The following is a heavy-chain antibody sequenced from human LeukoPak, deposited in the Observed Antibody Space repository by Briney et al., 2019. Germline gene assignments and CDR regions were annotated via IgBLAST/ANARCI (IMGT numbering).Heavy chain of an antibody. J-gene: IGHJ4*02. D-gene: IGHD6-13*01. V-gene: IGHV1-46*01. CDR3: ARDNGIAAAVIDY. CDR1: GYTFTSYY. CDR2: INPSGGST. Sequence: ASVKVSCKASGYTFTSYYMHWVRQAPGQGLEWMGIINPSGGSTSYAQKFQGRVTITADKSTSTAYMELSSLRSEDTAVYYCARDNGIAAAVIDYWGQGTLVTVSS.